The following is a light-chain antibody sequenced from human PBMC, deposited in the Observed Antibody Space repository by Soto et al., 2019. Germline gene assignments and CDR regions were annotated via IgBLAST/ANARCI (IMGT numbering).Light chain of an antibody. CDR2: HXS. CDR3: QQYKWDSQT. V-gene: IGKV1-5*01. Sequence: IQMTKSPSTLTPSVGDRVTIPXRVSHSITTWLTWYQQTPGXAPKXXXDHXSSLERGGPSRLSGSGSGTEFTRTISSLQPYDFANYYSQQYKWDSQTFGQGTMVDIK. CDR1: HSITTW. J-gene: IGKJ1*01.